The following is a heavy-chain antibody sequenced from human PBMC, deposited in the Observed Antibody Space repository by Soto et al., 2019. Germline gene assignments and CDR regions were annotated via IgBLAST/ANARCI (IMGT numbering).Heavy chain of an antibody. CDR3: ARCRGYYGSGRYYYFDY. V-gene: IGHV5-51*01. CDR2: IYPGDSDT. CDR1: GYSFTSYW. D-gene: IGHD3-10*01. J-gene: IGHJ4*02. Sequence: PGESLKISCKGSGYSFTSYWIGWVRQMPGKGLEWMGIIYPGDSDTRYSPSFQGQVTISADKSISTAYLQWSSLKASDTAMYYCARCRGYYGSGRYYYFDYWGQGTLVTVSS.